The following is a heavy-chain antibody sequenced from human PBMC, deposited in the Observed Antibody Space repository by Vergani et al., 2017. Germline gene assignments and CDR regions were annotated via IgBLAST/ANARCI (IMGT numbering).Heavy chain of an antibody. V-gene: IGHV4-34*01. D-gene: IGHD2-2*01. CDR1: GGSFSGYY. Sequence: QVQLQQWGAGLLKPSETLSLTCAVYGGSFSGYYWSWIRQPPGKGLEWIGEINHSGSTNYNPSLKSRVTISVDTSKNQFSLKLSSVTAADTAVYYCARQRFDCSSTSCYAFDYWGQGTLVTVSS. CDR3: ARQRFDCSSTSCYAFDY. J-gene: IGHJ4*02. CDR2: INHSGST.